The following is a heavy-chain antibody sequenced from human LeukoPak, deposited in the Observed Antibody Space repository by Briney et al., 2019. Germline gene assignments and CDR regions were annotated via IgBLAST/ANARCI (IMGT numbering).Heavy chain of an antibody. D-gene: IGHD6-13*01. CDR1: GGSISSYY. CDR3: ARVTAAADAFDI. J-gene: IGHJ3*02. CDR2: IYYSGST. V-gene: IGHV4-59*01. Sequence: SETLSLTCTVSGGSISSYYWSWIRQPPGRGLEWIGYIYYSGSTNYNPSLKSRVTISVDTSKNQFSLKLSSVTAADTAVYYCARVTAAADAFDIWGQGTMVTVSS.